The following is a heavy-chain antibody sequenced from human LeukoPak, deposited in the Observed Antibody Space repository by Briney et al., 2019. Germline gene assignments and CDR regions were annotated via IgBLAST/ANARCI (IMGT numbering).Heavy chain of an antibody. CDR3: ARDVSGSGYSHY. CDR1: GFTFSSYS. D-gene: IGHD3-22*01. V-gene: IGHV3-7*01. Sequence: GGSLRLSCAASGFTFSSYSMNWVRQAPGKGLEWVANIKQDGSEKYYVDSVKGRFTISRDNAKNSLYLQMNSLRAEDTAVYYCARDVSGSGYSHYWGQGTLVTVSS. J-gene: IGHJ4*02. CDR2: IKQDGSEK.